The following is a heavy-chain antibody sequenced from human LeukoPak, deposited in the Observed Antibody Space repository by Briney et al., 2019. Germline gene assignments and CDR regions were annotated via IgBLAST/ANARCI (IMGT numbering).Heavy chain of an antibody. D-gene: IGHD5-12*01. CDR2: IYHSGST. J-gene: IGHJ4*02. V-gene: IGHV4-4*02. Sequence: SGTLSLTCAVSGGPISSTNWWSWVRQPPGKGLEWIGEIYHSGSTNYNPSLRSRITISVDKSKDQFSLKLSSVTAPDTAVYYCARHIPLKALYIDRGIDYWGQGTLVTVSS. CDR1: GGPISSTNW. CDR3: ARHIPLKALYIDRGIDY.